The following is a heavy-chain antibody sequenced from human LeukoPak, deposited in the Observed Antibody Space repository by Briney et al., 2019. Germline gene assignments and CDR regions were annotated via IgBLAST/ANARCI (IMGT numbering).Heavy chain of an antibody. V-gene: IGHV4-4*07. CDR2: IYSNEIT. D-gene: IGHD1-26*01. CDR1: GGSISGSY. CDR3: ARGSGAATNEALDY. J-gene: IGHJ4*02. Sequence: PSETLSHTCTVSGGSISGSYWTWVRQTAGKGLEWIGRIYSNEITNYNPSLKSRVTMSVDTSKNQFSLKLTSVTAADTAVYYCARGSGAATNEALDYWGQGTLVTVSS.